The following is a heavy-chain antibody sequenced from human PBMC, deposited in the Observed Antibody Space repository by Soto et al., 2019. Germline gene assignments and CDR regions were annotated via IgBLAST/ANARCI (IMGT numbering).Heavy chain of an antibody. D-gene: IGHD1-26*01. CDR2: ISYDGSNK. CDR1: GFTFSSYG. CDR3: AKESIVGAASPYYYYGMDV. J-gene: IGHJ6*02. Sequence: GGSLRLSCAASGFTFSSYGMHWVRQAPGKGLEWVAVISYDGSNKYYADSVKGRFTISRDNSKNTLYLQTNSLRAEDTAVYYCAKESIVGAASPYYYYGMDVWGQGTTVTSP. V-gene: IGHV3-30*18.